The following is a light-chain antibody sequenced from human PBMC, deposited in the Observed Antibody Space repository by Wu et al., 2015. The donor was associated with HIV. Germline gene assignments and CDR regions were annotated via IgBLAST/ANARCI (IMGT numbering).Light chain of an antibody. CDR3: QQRGYWGT. V-gene: IGKV3-11*01. Sequence: EIVVTQSPATLSLSPGESATLSCRVSQSVGSYLAWYQQKPGQAPSLLIYDASSRATGIPARFGGSGSGTDFTLTISTLEPEDFAVYYCQQRGYWGTFGGGTKVETK. CDR2: DAS. CDR1: QSVGSY. J-gene: IGKJ4*01.